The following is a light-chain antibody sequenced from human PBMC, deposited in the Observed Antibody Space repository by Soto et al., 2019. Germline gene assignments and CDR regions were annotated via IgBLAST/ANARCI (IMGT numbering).Light chain of an antibody. Sequence: YDLTQPPAVSVPPGPTAGITCGGNNIGSKTVHWYQQKPGQAAVLVVYDDSDRSSGIPERFSGSNSGNTATLTISRVEAGDEADYYCQVWHSNSDHVFGTGTKVTVL. CDR2: DDS. J-gene: IGLJ1*01. CDR3: QVWHSNSDHV. CDR1: NIGSKT. V-gene: IGLV3-21*02.